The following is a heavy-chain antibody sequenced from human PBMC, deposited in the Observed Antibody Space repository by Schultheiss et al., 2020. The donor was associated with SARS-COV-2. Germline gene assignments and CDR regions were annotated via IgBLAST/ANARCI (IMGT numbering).Heavy chain of an antibody. J-gene: IGHJ6*02. CDR2: INPNSGGT. Sequence: ASVKVSCKASGYTFTGYYMHWVRQAPGQGREWMGWINPNSGGTNYAQKFQGWVTMTRDTSISTAYMELSRLRSDDTAVYYCARDGYCSSTSCYAGGDGMDVWGQGTTVTVSS. CDR1: GYTFTGYY. V-gene: IGHV1-2*04. D-gene: IGHD2-2*03. CDR3: ARDGYCSSTSCYAGGDGMDV.